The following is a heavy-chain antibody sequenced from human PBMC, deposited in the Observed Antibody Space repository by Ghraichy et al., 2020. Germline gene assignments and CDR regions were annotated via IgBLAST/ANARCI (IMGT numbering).Heavy chain of an antibody. V-gene: IGHV3-23*01. J-gene: IGHJ4*02. Sequence: GGSLRLSCAASGFTFSSYAMSWVRQAPGKGLEWVSAISGSGGSTYYADSVKGRFTISRDNSKNTLDLQMNSLRAEDTAVYYFAKSRDSSGSYFDYWGQGTLVTVSS. CDR2: ISGSGGST. D-gene: IGHD3-22*01. CDR3: AKSRDSSGSYFDY. CDR1: GFTFSSYA.